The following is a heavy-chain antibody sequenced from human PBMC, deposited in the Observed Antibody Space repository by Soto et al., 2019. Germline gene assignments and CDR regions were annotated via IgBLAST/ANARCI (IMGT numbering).Heavy chain of an antibody. CDR1: EFTFSSYG. Sequence: QVQLVESGGGVVQPGXSLTLSCAASEFTFSSYGIHWVRQAPGKGLEWVAVISYDGSKKQYADSVKGRFTISRDNSKNTLHLQMNSLRAEDTAVYYCAKDTYYHDTTGYYVFDYWGQGTLVTVSS. V-gene: IGHV3-30*18. J-gene: IGHJ4*02. D-gene: IGHD3-22*01. CDR3: AKDTYYHDTTGYYVFDY. CDR2: ISYDGSKK.